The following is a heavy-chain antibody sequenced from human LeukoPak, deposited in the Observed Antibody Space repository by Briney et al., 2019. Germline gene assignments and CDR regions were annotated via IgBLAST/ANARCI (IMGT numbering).Heavy chain of an antibody. V-gene: IGHV1-2*02. Sequence: GASVKPSCKASGDNFIDSYIHCLQQAPRQTLEWMGWINPAGGDTLYARKFPGRVTMTRDTSIASAYLELRTLSCDDTAVYFCARDDWDSSALPILLAYWGQGTLLAVSS. CDR2: INPAGGDT. J-gene: IGHJ4*02. CDR1: GDNFIDSY. CDR3: ARDDWDSSALPILLAY. D-gene: IGHD3-9*01.